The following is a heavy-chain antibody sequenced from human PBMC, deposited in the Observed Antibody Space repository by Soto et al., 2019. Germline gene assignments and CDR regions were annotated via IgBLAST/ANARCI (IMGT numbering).Heavy chain of an antibody. CDR2: ISYSGTT. D-gene: IGHD6-19*01. J-gene: IGHJ4*02. CDR3: ARVGAVAGFFEY. CDR1: GDSIGSVRYF. V-gene: IGHV4-31*11. Sequence: QVQLQESGPGLVKPSETLSLTCAVSGDSIGSVRYFWRWIRQSPGKGLEWIAHISYSGTTYYNPSLKSRIVTSVNSPRSQFSLRLNSVTAADTAVYYCARVGAVAGFFEYWGQGTLVTVSS.